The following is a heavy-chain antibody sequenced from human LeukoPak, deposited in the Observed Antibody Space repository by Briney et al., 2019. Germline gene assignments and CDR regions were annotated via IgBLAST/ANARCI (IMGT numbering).Heavy chain of an antibody. CDR2: IYYSGST. CDR3: ARLPEYYGSGSYRYYYYYMDV. V-gene: IGHV4-39*07. Sequence: SETLSLTCTVSGGSISSSSYYWGWIRQPPGKGLEWIGSIYYSGSTNYNPSLKSRVTISVDTSKNQFSLKLSSVTAADTAVYYCARLPEYYGSGSYRYYYYYMDVWGKGTTVTISS. CDR1: GGSISSSSYY. D-gene: IGHD3-10*01. J-gene: IGHJ6*03.